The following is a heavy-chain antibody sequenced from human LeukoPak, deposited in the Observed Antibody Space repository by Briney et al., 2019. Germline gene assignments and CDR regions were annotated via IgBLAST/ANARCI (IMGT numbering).Heavy chain of an antibody. CDR2: LSGSGSTT. V-gene: IGHV3-23*01. CDR3: AKDRGYYFDSSGYYFFDY. CDR1: GFTFSSYA. J-gene: IGHJ4*02. Sequence: GGSLRLSCAASGFTFSSYAMSWVRQAPGKGLEWVSALSGSGSTTYYADSVKGRFTISRDNSKSTLYLQMNSLRAEDTALYYCAKDRGYYFDSSGYYFFDYWGQGTLVTVSS. D-gene: IGHD3-22*01.